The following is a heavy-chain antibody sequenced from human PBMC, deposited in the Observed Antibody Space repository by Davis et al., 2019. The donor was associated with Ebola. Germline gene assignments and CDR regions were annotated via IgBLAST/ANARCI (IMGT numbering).Heavy chain of an antibody. CDR3: AGGRLGSTTFDY. CDR2: INPNSGDT. J-gene: IGHJ4*02. Sequence: ASVKVSCKTSGYTFTAHYLHWVRQAPGQGLEWVGWINPNSGDTNLAQNFQGRVTMTRDTSITTAYMDLSSLRSDDTAVYYCAGGRLGSTTFDYWGQGTLVTVSS. D-gene: IGHD1-26*01. CDR1: GYTFTAHY. V-gene: IGHV1-2*02.